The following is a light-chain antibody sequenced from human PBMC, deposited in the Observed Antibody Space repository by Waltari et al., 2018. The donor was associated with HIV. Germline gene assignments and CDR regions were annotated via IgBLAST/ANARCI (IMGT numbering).Light chain of an antibody. Sequence: DIQLTQSPSSLSASVGDPVTITCRASQDISNSLYWFQHQPGKVPNLLVPGACILQRGVPSRFRGSGSGTDYTLTISGLQAEDFATYFCQQYVGFPRTFGGGTRVDI. CDR2: GAC. CDR3: QQYVGFPRT. V-gene: IGKV1-NL1*01. J-gene: IGKJ4*01. CDR1: QDISNS.